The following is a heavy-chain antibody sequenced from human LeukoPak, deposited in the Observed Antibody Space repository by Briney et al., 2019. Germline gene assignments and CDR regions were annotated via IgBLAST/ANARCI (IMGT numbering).Heavy chain of an antibody. CDR2: IYTSGST. Sequence: SETLSLTCTVSGGSISSGSYYWSWIRQPAGKGLEWIGRIYTSGSTNYNPSLKSRVTISVDTSKNQFSLKLSSVTAADTAVYYCARDNENWNYAYYYYYMDVWGKGTTVTVSS. V-gene: IGHV4-61*02. CDR3: ARDNENWNYAYYYYYMDV. J-gene: IGHJ6*03. D-gene: IGHD1-7*01. CDR1: GGSISSGSYY.